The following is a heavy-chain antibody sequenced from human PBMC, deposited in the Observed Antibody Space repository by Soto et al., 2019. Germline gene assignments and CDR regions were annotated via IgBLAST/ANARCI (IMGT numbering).Heavy chain of an antibody. CDR1: GYTFTSYG. J-gene: IGHJ5*02. V-gene: IGHV1-18*01. CDR2: ISAYNGNT. D-gene: IGHD3-3*01. Sequence: ASVKVSCKASGYTFTSYGISWVRQAPGQGLEWMGWISAYNGNTNYAQKLQGRVTMTTDTSTSTAYMELRSLRSDDTAVYYCARGYESPYDFGSGYYTTGWFAPWGQGTLVTVSS. CDR3: ARGYESPYDFGSGYYTTGWFAP.